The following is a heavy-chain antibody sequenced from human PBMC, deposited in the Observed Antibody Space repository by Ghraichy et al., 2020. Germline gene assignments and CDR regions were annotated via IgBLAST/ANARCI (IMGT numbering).Heavy chain of an antibody. CDR2: VYHSGST. D-gene: IGHD2-2*01. J-gene: IGHJ6*02. Sequence: SETLSLTCTVSGDSVRRNNYYWAWIRQTPGKGLEWIGSVYHSGSTYYYPPLKSRVTISVDTSNNQFSLSLNSVTVTDTATYSGARDCSSTSCPTLYVLDIWGQGTTVTVAS. CDR1: GDSVRRNNYY. V-gene: IGHV4-39*02. CDR3: ARDCSSTSCPTLYVLDI.